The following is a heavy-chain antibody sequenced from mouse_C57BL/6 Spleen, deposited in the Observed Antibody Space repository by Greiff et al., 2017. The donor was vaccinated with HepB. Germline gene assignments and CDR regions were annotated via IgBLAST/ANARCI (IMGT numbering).Heavy chain of an antibody. V-gene: IGHV5-9-1*02. CDR2: ISSGGDYI. D-gene: IGHD4-1*01. Sequence: EVQRVESGEGLVKPGGSLKLSCAASGFTFSSYAMSWVRQTPEKRLEWVAYISSGGDYIYYADTVKGRFTISRDNARNTLYLQMSSLKSEDTAMYYWTRGLTGTGAMDYWGQGTSVTVSS. CDR1: GFTFSSYA. CDR3: TRGLTGTGAMDY. J-gene: IGHJ4*01.